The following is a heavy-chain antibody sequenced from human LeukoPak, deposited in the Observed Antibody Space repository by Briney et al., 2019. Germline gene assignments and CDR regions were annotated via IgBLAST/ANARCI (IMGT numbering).Heavy chain of an antibody. J-gene: IGHJ6*04. Sequence: GGSLRLSCAASGFTFSSYSMKWVRQARGKGLEWVSSISSRSSYIYYADSVKGRFTISRDNAKTSLYLQINSLRAEDTAVYYCARDRDYDILTGYYYYGMDVWGKGTTVTVSS. CDR3: ARDRDYDILTGYYYYGMDV. D-gene: IGHD3-9*01. V-gene: IGHV3-21*01. CDR1: GFTFSSYS. CDR2: ISSRSSYI.